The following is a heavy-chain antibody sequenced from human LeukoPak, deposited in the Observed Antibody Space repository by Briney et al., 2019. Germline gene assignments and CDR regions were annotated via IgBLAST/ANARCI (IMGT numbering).Heavy chain of an antibody. CDR3: ARELTYSDY. V-gene: IGHV3-21*01. CDR1: RFTFSSYA. Sequence: GGSLRLSCAASRFTFSSYAMNWVRQAPGKGLEWASSISRSSNYIYYADSVKGRFTISRDNAKNSLYLQMNSLRAEDTAVYYCARELTYSDYWGQGTLVTASS. J-gene: IGHJ4*02. CDR2: ISRSSNYI. D-gene: IGHD3-9*01.